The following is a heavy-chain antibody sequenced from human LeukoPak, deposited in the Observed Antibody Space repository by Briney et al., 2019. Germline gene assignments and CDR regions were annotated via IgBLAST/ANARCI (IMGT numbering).Heavy chain of an antibody. CDR1: GFTFSGSA. D-gene: IGHD3-22*01. CDR2: IRSKANSYAT. Sequence: GGFLKLSCAASGFTFSGSAMHWVRQASGKGLEWVGRIRSKANSYATAYAASVQGRFTIARDDSKKKAYLQMKSLKTEDTAVYYCTIRFGSYYDSSGYRGVRRAFDIWGQGTMVTVSS. V-gene: IGHV3-73*01. J-gene: IGHJ3*02. CDR3: TIRFGSYYDSSGYRGVRRAFDI.